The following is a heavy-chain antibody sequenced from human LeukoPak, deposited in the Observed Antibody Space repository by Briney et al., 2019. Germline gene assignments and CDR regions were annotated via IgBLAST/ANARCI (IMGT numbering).Heavy chain of an antibody. Sequence: SETLSLTCAVSGYSISSGYYWGWIRQPPGKGQEWIGSTYHSGSTYYNPSLKSRVTISVDTSKNQFSLKLSSVTAADTAVYYCARSGYSSGWLFDYWGQGTLVTVSS. V-gene: IGHV4-38-2*01. D-gene: IGHD6-19*01. J-gene: IGHJ4*02. CDR3: ARSGYSSGWLFDY. CDR2: TYHSGST. CDR1: GYSISSGYY.